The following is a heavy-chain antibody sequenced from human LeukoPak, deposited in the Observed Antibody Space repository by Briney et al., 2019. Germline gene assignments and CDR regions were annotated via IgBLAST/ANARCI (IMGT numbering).Heavy chain of an antibody. D-gene: IGHD1-14*01. CDR3: ARVNPGIRSEIGFDI. V-gene: IGHV5-51*01. CDR2: IYPGDSDT. Sequence: GASLKISSNGSGYNSTSYWIGWVRQLHGTGLEWVGIIYPGDSDTRYNPSSHDQVTISADKSINTAFLLKISFEASGTASFYCARVNPGIRSEIGFDIWGQGTMVTVSS. J-gene: IGHJ3*02. CDR1: GYNSTSYW.